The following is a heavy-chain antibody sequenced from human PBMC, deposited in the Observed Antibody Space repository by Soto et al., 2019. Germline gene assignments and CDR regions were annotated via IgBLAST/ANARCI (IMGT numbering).Heavy chain of an antibody. D-gene: IGHD2-2*01. V-gene: IGHV3-30*18. CDR3: AKDLGSGDQLFDY. J-gene: IGHJ4*02. Sequence: GGSLRLSCAASGFTFSSYGMHWVRQAPGKGLEWVAVISYDGSNKYYADSVKGRFTISRDNSKNTLYLQMNSLRAEDTAVYYCAKDLGSGDQLFDYWGQGTLVTVSS. CDR1: GFTFSSYG. CDR2: ISYDGSNK.